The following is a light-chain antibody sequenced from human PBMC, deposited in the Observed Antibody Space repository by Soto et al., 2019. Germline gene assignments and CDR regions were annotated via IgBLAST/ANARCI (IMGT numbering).Light chain of an antibody. CDR2: GNS. Sequence: QPVLTQPPSVSGAPGQRVTISCTGSSSNIGAGYDVHWYQQLPGTAPKLLIYGNSNRPSGVPDRFSGSKSGTSASLAITGLQADDEADYYCQSYYSSLRGSRVFGTGTKLTVL. CDR3: QSYYSSLRGSRV. CDR1: SSNIGAGYD. J-gene: IGLJ1*01. V-gene: IGLV1-40*01.